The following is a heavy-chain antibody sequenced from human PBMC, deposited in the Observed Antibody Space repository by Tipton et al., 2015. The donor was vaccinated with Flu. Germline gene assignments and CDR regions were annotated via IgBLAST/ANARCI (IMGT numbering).Heavy chain of an antibody. Sequence: LRLSCSVSGSSIRSSNYFWGWIRQPPGRGLEWIGNICPGSPYYNPSLRSRVTMSVARSNDQFSLRLTSVTAADTAVYFCARRTFSNYVSEPKNWFDFWGQGTLVTISS. CDR1: GSSIRSSNYF. J-gene: IGHJ5*01. CDR2: ICPGSP. D-gene: IGHD4-11*01. CDR3: ARRTFSNYVSEPKNWFDF. V-gene: IGHV4-61*05.